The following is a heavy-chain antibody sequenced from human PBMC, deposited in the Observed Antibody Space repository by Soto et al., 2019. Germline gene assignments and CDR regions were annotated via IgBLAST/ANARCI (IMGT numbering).Heavy chain of an antibody. CDR3: ARIPYCSSTSCGPEDYYYYYGMDV. CDR1: GYTFTSYG. D-gene: IGHD2-2*01. Sequence: QVQLVQSGAEVKKPGASVKVSCKASGYTFTSYGISWVRQAPGQGLEWMGWISAYNGNTNYAQKLQGRVTMTTDTSTSTAYMELRSLRSDDPAVYYFARIPYCSSTSCGPEDYYYYYGMDVWGQGNTVTVSS. V-gene: IGHV1-18*04. J-gene: IGHJ6*02. CDR2: ISAYNGNT.